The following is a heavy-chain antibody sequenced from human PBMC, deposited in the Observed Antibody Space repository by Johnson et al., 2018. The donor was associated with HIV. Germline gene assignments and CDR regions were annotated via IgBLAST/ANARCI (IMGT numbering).Heavy chain of an antibody. CDR2: ISYDGTNK. J-gene: IGHJ3*02. CDR1: GFTFSSYG. CDR3: AKGLVPAAVSRRTGAPDAFDI. V-gene: IGHV3-30*18. D-gene: IGHD2-2*01. Sequence: QVQLVESGGGVVQPGRSLRLSCAAYGFTFSSYGMHWVRQAPGKGLEWVTVISYDGTNKYYADSVKGRFTISRDNSKNTLYLQMNSLRAEDTAVYYCAKGLVPAAVSRRTGAPDAFDIWGQGTMVTVSS.